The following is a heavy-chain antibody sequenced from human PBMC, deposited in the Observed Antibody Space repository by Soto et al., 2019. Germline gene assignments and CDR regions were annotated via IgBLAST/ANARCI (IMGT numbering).Heavy chain of an antibody. V-gene: IGHV3-33*01. CDR3: ARDYYGSGSSWD. D-gene: IGHD3-10*01. Sequence: QVQLVESGGGVVQPGRSLRLSCAASGFTFSSYGMHWVRQAPGKGLEWVAVIWYDGSNKYYADSVKGRFTISRDNSKNTLYLQMNSLRAEDTAVYYCARDYYGSGSSWDWGQGTLVTVSS. J-gene: IGHJ4*02. CDR1: GFTFSSYG. CDR2: IWYDGSNK.